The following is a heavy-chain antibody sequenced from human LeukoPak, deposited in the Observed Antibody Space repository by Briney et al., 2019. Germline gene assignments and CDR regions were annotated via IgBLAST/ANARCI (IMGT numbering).Heavy chain of an antibody. CDR3: ARDGTYYYGSGSYYNPRGYYYMDV. D-gene: IGHD3-10*01. CDR2: INHSGST. J-gene: IGHJ6*03. CDR1: GGSFSGYY. Sequence: SETLSLTCAVYGGSFSGYYWSWIRQPPGKGLEWIGEINHSGSTNYNPSLKSRVTISVDTSKNQFSLKLSSVTAADTAVYYCARDGTYYYGSGSYYNPRGYYYMDVWGKGTTVTISS. V-gene: IGHV4-34*01.